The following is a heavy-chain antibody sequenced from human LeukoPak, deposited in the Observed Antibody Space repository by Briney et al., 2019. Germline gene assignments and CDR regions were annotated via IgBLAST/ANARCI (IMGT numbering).Heavy chain of an antibody. CDR2: IYYSGST. D-gene: IGHD3-22*01. CDR1: GGSISSSSYY. Sequence: SETLSLTCTVSGGSISSSSYYWGWIRQPPGTGLEWIGSIYYSGSTYYNPSLKSRVTISVDTSKNQFSLKLSSVTAADTAVYYCARQRLMTYYYDSSGLDYWGQGTLVTVSS. J-gene: IGHJ4*02. V-gene: IGHV4-39*01. CDR3: ARQRLMTYYYDSSGLDY.